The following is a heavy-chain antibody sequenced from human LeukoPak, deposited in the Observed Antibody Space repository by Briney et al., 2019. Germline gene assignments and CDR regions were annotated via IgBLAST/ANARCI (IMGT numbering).Heavy chain of an antibody. Sequence: SETLSLTCTVSGGSIRSYYWSWIWQPPGKGLEGIGYIYYSGSTNYNPSLKSRVTISVDTSKNQFSLKLSSVTAADTAVYYCAKAPHGGQLLWGYYFDYWGQGTLVTVSS. CDR2: IYYSGST. J-gene: IGHJ4*02. CDR1: GGSIRSYY. D-gene: IGHD2-2*01. CDR3: AKAPHGGQLLWGYYFDY. V-gene: IGHV4-59*01.